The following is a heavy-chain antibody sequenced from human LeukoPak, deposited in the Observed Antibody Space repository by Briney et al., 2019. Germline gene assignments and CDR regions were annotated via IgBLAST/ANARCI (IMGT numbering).Heavy chain of an antibody. Sequence: GGSLRLSCAASRFTFSSNAMSWVRQAPGKGLEWVSAISSRGGRTYYADSVKGRFTISRDNSKNTLYLQMNSLRAEDTAVYYCAKDQLSIVVVPAALGYWGQGTLVTVSS. CDR1: RFTFSSNA. CDR2: ISSRGGRT. CDR3: AKDQLSIVVVPAALGY. D-gene: IGHD2-2*01. J-gene: IGHJ4*02. V-gene: IGHV3-23*01.